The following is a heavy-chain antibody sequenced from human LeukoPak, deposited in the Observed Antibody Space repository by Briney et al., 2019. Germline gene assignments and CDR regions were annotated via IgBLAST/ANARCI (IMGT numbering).Heavy chain of an antibody. CDR3: ARQSRITNFGVDYYYMDV. D-gene: IGHD3-3*01. Sequence: GESLKISCKGSGYSFTSYWIVWVRQMPGKGLEWMGIIYPGDSDTRYSPSFQGQVTISADKSISTAYLQWSSLKASDTAMYYCARQSRITNFGVDYYYMDVWGKGTTVTVSS. CDR2: IYPGDSDT. V-gene: IGHV5-51*01. CDR1: GYSFTSYW. J-gene: IGHJ6*03.